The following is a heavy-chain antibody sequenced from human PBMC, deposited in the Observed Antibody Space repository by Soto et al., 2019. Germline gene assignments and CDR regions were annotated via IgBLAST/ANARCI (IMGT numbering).Heavy chain of an antibody. D-gene: IGHD6-13*01. CDR3: TRDASRDSSARGWFDP. J-gene: IGHJ5*02. CDR2: ISSNSAYI. Sequence: WWSLRLSCSASVFTFRSLTMNWVRQAPGKGLEWVSTISSNSAYIYYTDALRGRFTISRDNAKNSLHLQMNSLRAEDTAVYYCTRDASRDSSARGWFDPWGPGTLVTVSS. CDR1: VFTFRSLT. V-gene: IGHV3-21*01.